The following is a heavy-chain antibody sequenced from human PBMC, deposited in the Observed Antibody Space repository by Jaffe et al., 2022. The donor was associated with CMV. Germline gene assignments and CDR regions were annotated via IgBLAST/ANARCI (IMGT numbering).Heavy chain of an antibody. V-gene: IGHV2-70*15. D-gene: IGHD2-21*02. CDR3: ARSIAYCGGDCYLWAFDI. J-gene: IGHJ3*02. Sequence: QVTLRESGPALVKPTQTLTLTCTFSGFSLSTSGMCVSWIRQPPGKALEWLARIDWDDDKYYSTSLKTRLTISKDTSKNQVVLTMTNMDPVDTATYYCARSIAYCGGDCYLWAFDIWGQGTMVTVSS. CDR2: IDWDDDK. CDR1: GFSLSTSGMC.